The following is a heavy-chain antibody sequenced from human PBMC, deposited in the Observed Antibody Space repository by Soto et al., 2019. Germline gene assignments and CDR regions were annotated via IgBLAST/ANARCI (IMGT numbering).Heavy chain of an antibody. D-gene: IGHD3-22*01. J-gene: IGHJ3*02. CDR1: GGTFSSYA. CDR3: ARRIRGTGDSSGYYIPKVSGAFDI. Sequence: QVQLVQSGAEVKKPGSSVKVSCKASGGTFSSYAISWVRQAPGQGLEWMGGIIPIFGTANYAQKFQGRVTITADESTSTAYMELSSLRSEDTAVYYCARRIRGTGDSSGYYIPKVSGAFDIWGQGTMVTVSS. V-gene: IGHV1-69*12. CDR2: IIPIFGTA.